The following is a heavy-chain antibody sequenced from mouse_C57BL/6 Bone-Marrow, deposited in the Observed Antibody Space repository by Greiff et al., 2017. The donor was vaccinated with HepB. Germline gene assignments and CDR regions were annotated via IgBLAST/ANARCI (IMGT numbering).Heavy chain of an antibody. Sequence: EVQVVESGAELVRPGASVKLSCTASGFNIKDDYMHWVKQRPEQGLEWIGWIDPENGDTEYASKFQGKATITADTSSNTAYLQLSSLTSEDTAVYYCTTVVAQYYFDYWGQGTTLTVSS. V-gene: IGHV14-4*01. CDR3: TTVVAQYYFDY. D-gene: IGHD1-1*01. CDR2: IDPENGDT. J-gene: IGHJ2*01. CDR1: GFNIKDDY.